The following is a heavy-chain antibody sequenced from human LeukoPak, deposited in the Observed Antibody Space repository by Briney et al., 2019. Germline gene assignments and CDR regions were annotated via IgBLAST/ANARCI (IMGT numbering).Heavy chain of an antibody. D-gene: IGHD3-10*01. CDR2: INHSGST. CDR3: ARARYYYGSGSYRYFDY. J-gene: IGHJ4*02. V-gene: IGHV4-34*01. CDR1: GGSFSGYY. Sequence: SETLSLTCAVYGGSFSGYYWSWIRQPPGKGLEWIGEINHSGSTNYNPSLKSRVTISVDTSKNQFSLKLSSVTAAATAVYYCARARYYYGSGSYRYFDYWGQGTLVTVSS.